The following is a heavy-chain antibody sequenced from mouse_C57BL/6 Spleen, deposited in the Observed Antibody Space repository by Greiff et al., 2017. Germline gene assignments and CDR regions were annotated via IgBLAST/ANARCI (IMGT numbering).Heavy chain of an antibody. CDR2: IYPGSGST. J-gene: IGHJ1*03. D-gene: IGHD2-4*01. CDR1: GYTFTSYW. CDR3: ARSYEYGGYFDV. V-gene: IGHV1-55*01. Sequence: QVHVKQPGAELVKPGASVKMSCKASGYTFTSYWITWVKQRPGQGLEWIGDIYPGSGSTNYNEKFKSKATLTVDTSSSTAYMQLSSLTSEDSAVYYCARSYEYGGYFDVGGTGTTVTVSS.